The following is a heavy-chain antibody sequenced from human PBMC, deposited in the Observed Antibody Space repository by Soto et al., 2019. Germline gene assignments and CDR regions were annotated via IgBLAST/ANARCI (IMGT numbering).Heavy chain of an antibody. CDR3: ARASITAAIPVFYYYGMDV. J-gene: IGHJ6*02. CDR2: IIPIFGTA. D-gene: IGHD2-2*02. V-gene: IGHV1-69*13. Sequence: SVKVSCKASGGTFSSYAISWVRQAPGQGLEWMGGIIPIFGTANYAQKFQGRVTITADESTSTAYMELSSLRSEDTAVYYCARASITAAIPVFYYYGMDVWGQGTRVTVSS. CDR1: GGTFSSYA.